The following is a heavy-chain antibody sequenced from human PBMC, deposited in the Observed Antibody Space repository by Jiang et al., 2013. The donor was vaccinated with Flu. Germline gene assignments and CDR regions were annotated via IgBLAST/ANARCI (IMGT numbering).Heavy chain of an antibody. CDR1: GYTFTSYG. CDR3: ARSPDNGFGEFEGDY. D-gene: IGHD3-10*01. J-gene: IGHJ4*02. Sequence: SVKVSCKASGYTFTSYGISWVRQAPGQGLEWMGWISAYNGNTNYAQKLQGRVTMTTDTSTSTAYMELRSLRSDDTAVYYCARSPDNGFGEFEGDYWGQGTLVTVSS. V-gene: IGHV1-18*01. CDR2: ISAYNGNT.